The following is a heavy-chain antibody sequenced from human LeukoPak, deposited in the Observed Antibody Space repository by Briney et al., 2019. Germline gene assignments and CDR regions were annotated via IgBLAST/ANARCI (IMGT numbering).Heavy chain of an antibody. CDR3: ARGQIAAEWFDP. CDR2: IYYSGST. D-gene: IGHD6-13*01. CDR1: GGSISSYY. V-gene: IGHV4-59*01. J-gene: IGHJ5*02. Sequence: PSETLSLTCTVSGGSISSYYWSWIRQPPGKGLEWIGYIYYSGSTNYNPSLKSRVTISVGKSKNQFSLNLSSVTAADTAVYYCARGQIAAEWFDPWGQGTLVTVSS.